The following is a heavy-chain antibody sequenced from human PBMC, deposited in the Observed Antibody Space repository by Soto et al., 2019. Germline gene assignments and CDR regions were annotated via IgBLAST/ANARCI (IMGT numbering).Heavy chain of an antibody. CDR1: GYTFTGSY. Sequence: ASVKVSFKASGYTFTGSYMHWVRQAPGQGLEWMGWINPNSGGTNYAQKFQGWVTMTRDTSISTAYMELSRLRSDDTAVYYCARERIAVAGSGPYYYYGMDVWGQGTTVTVSS. CDR2: INPNSGGT. CDR3: ARERIAVAGSGPYYYYGMDV. V-gene: IGHV1-2*04. D-gene: IGHD6-19*01. J-gene: IGHJ6*02.